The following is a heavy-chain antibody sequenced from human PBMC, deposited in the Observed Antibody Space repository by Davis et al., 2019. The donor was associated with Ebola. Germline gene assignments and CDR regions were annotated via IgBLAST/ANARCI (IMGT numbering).Heavy chain of an antibody. V-gene: IGHV4-4*07. CDR3: ARWPGYCSGGNCYSGLDV. J-gene: IGHJ6*02. CDR2: FQTTGST. CDR1: GGSISGYY. D-gene: IGHD2-15*01. Sequence: PGGSLRLSCTVSGGSISGYYWNWIRRPAGKGLEWIGRFQTTGSTNYNPSLKSRVTMSVDTSKDQLSLKLNSVTAADTAVYSCARWPGYCSGGNCYSGLDVWGQGTTVTVSS.